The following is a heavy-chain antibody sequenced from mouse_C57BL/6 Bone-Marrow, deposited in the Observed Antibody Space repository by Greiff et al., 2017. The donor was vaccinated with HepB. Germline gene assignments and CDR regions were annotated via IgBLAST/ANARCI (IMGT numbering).Heavy chain of an antibody. V-gene: IGHV1-81*01. CDR2: IYPRSGNT. CDR1: GYTFTSYG. CDR3: ARRSSYGSSLGFAY. J-gene: IGHJ3*01. Sequence: QVQLQQSGAELARPGASVKLSCKASGYTFTSYGISWVKQRTGQGLEWIGEIYPRSGNTYYNEKFKGKATLTADKSSSTAYMELRSLTSEDSAVYFCARRSSYGSSLGFAYWGQGTLVTVSA. D-gene: IGHD1-1*01.